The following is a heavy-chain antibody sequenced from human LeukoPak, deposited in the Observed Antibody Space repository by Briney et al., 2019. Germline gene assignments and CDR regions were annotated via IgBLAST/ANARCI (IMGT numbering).Heavy chain of an antibody. CDR3: ARAPSEIGGYYPEYFRH. CDR2: IKSDGST. Sequence: WGSLRLSCAASGFTFSSYWMHWVRQAPGKGLVWVSRIKSDGSTNYADSAKGRFTISRDNAKNTLSLQMNSLRAEDTGVYYCARAPSEIGGYYPEYFRHWGQGTLVTVSS. J-gene: IGHJ1*01. CDR1: GFTFSSYW. V-gene: IGHV3-74*01. D-gene: IGHD3-22*01.